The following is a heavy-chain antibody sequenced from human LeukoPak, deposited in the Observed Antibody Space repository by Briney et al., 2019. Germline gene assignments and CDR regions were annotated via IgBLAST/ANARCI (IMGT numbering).Heavy chain of an antibody. J-gene: IGHJ4*02. CDR2: IIPILGIA. CDR1: GGTFSSYA. CDR3: ARSIAVAHVYYFDY. V-gene: IGHV1-69*04. D-gene: IGHD6-19*01. Sequence: LVKVSCKASGGTFSSYAISWVRQAPGQGLEWMGRIIPILGIANYAQKFQGRVTITADKSTSTAYMELSSLRSEDTAMYYCARSIAVAHVYYFDYWGQGTLVTVSS.